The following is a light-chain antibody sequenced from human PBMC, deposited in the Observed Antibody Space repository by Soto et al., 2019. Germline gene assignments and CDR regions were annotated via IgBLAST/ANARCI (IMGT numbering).Light chain of an antibody. J-gene: IGKJ1*01. CDR2: KAS. CDR3: QQYNSYPWT. V-gene: IGKV1-5*03. Sequence: DIQMTQSPSTLSASVGDRVTITCRASQNIRAWLAWYQQKPGKAPKLLIYKASNLYSGVPSRFSGSASGTEFTLTISSLQPDDFAIYYCQQYNSYPWTFGQGTKVDIK. CDR1: QNIRAW.